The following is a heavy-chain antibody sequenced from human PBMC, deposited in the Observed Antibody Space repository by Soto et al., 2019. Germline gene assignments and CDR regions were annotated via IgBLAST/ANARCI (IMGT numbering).Heavy chain of an antibody. V-gene: IGHV1-18*01. CDR2: ISAYNGNT. CDR3: ARDYSGYDLMGYYYYYMDV. Sequence: QVQLVQSGAEVKKPGASVKVSCKASGYTFTSYGISWARQAPGQGLEWMGWISAYNGNTNYAQKLQRRVTMTTYTSTSTAYMELRSLRSDDTAVYYCARDYSGYDLMGYYYYYMDVWGKGTTVTVSS. J-gene: IGHJ6*03. CDR1: GYTFTSYG. D-gene: IGHD5-12*01.